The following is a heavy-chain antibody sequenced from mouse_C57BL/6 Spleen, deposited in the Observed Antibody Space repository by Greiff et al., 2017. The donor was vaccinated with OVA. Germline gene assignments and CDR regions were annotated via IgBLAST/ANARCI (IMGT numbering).Heavy chain of an antibody. V-gene: IGHV1-64*01. CDR1: GYTFTSYW. Sequence: QVQLQQPGAELVKPGASVKLSCKASGYTFTSYWMHWVKQRPGQGLEWIGKIHPNSGSTNYNEKFKSKATLTVDKSSSTAYMQLSSLTSEDSAVYYCARTGTTVVATDWYFDVWGTGTTVTVSS. CDR2: IHPNSGST. J-gene: IGHJ1*03. CDR3: ARTGTTVVATDWYFDV. D-gene: IGHD1-1*01.